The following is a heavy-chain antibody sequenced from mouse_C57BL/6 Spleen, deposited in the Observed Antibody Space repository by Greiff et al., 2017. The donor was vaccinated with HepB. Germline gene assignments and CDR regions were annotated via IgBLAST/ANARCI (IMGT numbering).Heavy chain of an antibody. CDR2: IRNKANGYTT. V-gene: IGHV7-3*01. CDR3: ASLYSNYDYYAMDY. Sequence: EVKLMESGGGLVQPGGSLSLSCAASGFTFTDYYMSWVRQPPGKALEWLGFIRNKANGYTTEYSASVKGRFTISRDNSQSILYLQMNALRAEDSATYYCASLYSNYDYYAMDYWGQGTSVTVSS. D-gene: IGHD2-5*01. J-gene: IGHJ4*01. CDR1: GFTFTDYY.